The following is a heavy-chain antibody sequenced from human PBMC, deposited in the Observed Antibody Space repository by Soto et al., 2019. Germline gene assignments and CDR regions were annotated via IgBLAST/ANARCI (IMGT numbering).Heavy chain of an antibody. CDR3: VKDRRGLMVYDTLDY. Sequence: QVQLVESGGGVVQPGRSLRLSCAASGFTFSSYGMHWVRQAPGKGLEWVAVISYDGSNKYYADSVKGRFTISRDNSKNTLYLQMNSLRAEDTAVYYCVKDRRGLMVYDTLDYWGQGTLVTVSS. CDR1: GFTFSSYG. V-gene: IGHV3-30*18. J-gene: IGHJ4*02. D-gene: IGHD2-8*01. CDR2: ISYDGSNK.